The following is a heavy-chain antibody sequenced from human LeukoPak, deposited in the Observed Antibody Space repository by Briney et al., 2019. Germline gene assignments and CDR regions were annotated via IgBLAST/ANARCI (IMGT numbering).Heavy chain of an antibody. V-gene: IGHV3-21*01. CDR2: ISTSSSYI. CDR1: GFIFSSYS. J-gene: IGHJ4*02. CDR3: ASEHVAVPGEN. D-gene: IGHD6-19*01. Sequence: GGSLRLSCAASGFIFSSYSMSWVRQAPGKGLEWVSSISTSSSYIYYADSVKGRFTISRDNAKNSLYLQMNSLRAEDTAMYYCASEHVAVPGENWGQGTLVTVSS.